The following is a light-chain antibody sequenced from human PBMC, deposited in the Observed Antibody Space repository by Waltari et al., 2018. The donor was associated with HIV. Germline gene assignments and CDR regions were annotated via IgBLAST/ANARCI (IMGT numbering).Light chain of an antibody. V-gene: IGLV3-1*01. Sequence: SYELTQPPSVSVSPGQTASITCSGVKLGDNYACWYQQKPGQSPVLVIDHDSKRPSGIPERFSGSNAGNTATLTISGTQAMDEADYYCQAWDSSSDWVFGGGTKLTVL. CDR2: HDS. J-gene: IGLJ3*02. CDR3: QAWDSSSDWV. CDR1: KLGDNY.